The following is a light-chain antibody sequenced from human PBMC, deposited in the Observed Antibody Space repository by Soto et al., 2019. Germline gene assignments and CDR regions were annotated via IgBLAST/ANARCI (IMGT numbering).Light chain of an antibody. V-gene: IGLV2-23*03. CDR3: CSFSGSNTFV. J-gene: IGLJ1*01. CDR2: EGS. CDR1: SSDVGSYNL. Sequence: QSALTQPASVSASPGQSITLSCTGTSSDVGSYNLVSWYQQHNGKAPKLMINEGSKRPSGVTNRFSASKSGNTASLTISGRQPEDEADYHCCSFSGSNTFVFGTGTKLTVL.